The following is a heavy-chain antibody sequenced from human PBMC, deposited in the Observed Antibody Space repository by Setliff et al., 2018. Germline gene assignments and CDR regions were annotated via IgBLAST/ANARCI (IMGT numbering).Heavy chain of an antibody. CDR1: GFTFSRYW. V-gene: IGHV3-7*01. Sequence: LRLSCAASGFTFSRYWMSWVRQAPGKGLEWVANIKQDGSEKYYVDSVKGRFTISRDNAKNSLYLQMDSLRAEDTAVYYCARNWVTAQHYYYGMDVWGQGTTVTVSS. CDR3: ARNWVTAQHYYYGMDV. CDR2: IKQDGSEK. D-gene: IGHD2-21*02. J-gene: IGHJ6*02.